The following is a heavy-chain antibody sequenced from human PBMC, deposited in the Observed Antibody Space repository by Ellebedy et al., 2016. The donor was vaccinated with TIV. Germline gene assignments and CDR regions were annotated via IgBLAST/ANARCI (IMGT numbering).Heavy chain of an antibody. V-gene: IGHV3-21*01. Sequence: GGSLRLSCAASGFTFSSYAMNWVRQAPGKGLEWVSSISSSSNYIYYADSVKGRFTISRDNAKNSLYLQMNSLRAEDTAVYYCAREGEYDFWSGWGDYYYYGMDVWGQGTTVTVSS. J-gene: IGHJ6*02. CDR1: GFTFSSYA. CDR3: AREGEYDFWSGWGDYYYYGMDV. CDR2: ISSSSNYI. D-gene: IGHD3-3*01.